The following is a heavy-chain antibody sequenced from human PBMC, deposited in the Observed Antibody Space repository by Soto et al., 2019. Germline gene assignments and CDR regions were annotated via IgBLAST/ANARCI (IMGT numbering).Heavy chain of an antibody. Sequence: SETMSLTCPVSGGSISSNYWTWIRQPPGKGLEWIGYVYNSGSTNYNPDTSKNQYSLQLNSVTPEDTAVYFCARGEQYSGRIFDYWGQGTLVTVSS. D-gene: IGHD1-26*01. CDR3: ARGEQYSGRIFDY. CDR1: GGSISSNY. J-gene: IGHJ4*01. V-gene: IGHV4-59*12. CDR2: VYNSGST.